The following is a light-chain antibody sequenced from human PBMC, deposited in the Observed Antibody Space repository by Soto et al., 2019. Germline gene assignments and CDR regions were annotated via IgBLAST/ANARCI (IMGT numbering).Light chain of an antibody. CDR1: LSVLYSSNNKNY. V-gene: IGKV4-1*01. J-gene: IGKJ2*01. CDR2: WAS. CDR3: QQYYSTPLT. Sequence: DIVMTQSPDSLAVSLGERATINCKSSLSVLYSSNNKNYLAWYQQKPGQPPKLLIYWASTRESGVPDRFSGSGSGTYFTLTISSLQAEDVAVYYCQQYYSTPLTFGQGTKLEIK.